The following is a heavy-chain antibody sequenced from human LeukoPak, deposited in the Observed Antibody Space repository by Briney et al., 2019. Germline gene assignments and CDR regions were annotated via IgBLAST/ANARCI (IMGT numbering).Heavy chain of an antibody. CDR2: IYYSGST. CDR3: ARESVVVVPAAISYYYYYMDV. V-gene: IGHV4-30-4*08. J-gene: IGHJ6*03. CDR1: GGSISSSSYY. Sequence: SETLSLTCTVSGGSISSSSYYWSWIRQPPGKGLEWFGYIYYSGSTYYNPSLKSRVTISVDTSKNQFSLKLSSVTAADTAVYYCARESVVVVPAAISYYYYYMDVWGKGTTVTVSS. D-gene: IGHD2-2*01.